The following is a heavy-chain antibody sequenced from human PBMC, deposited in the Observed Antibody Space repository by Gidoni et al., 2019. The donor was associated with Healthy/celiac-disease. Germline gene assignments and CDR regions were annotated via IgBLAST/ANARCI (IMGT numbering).Heavy chain of an antibody. D-gene: IGHD3-3*01. J-gene: IGHJ6*02. CDR3: AKDLRDYDFWSGYFPATYGMDV. Sequence: QVQLVESGGGVVQPGGSLRLSCAASGFTFSSYGMHWVRQAPGKGLEWVAFIRYDGSNKYYAESVKGRFTISRENSKNTLYLQMNSRRGEETAVYYCAKDLRDYDFWSGYFPATYGMDVWGQGTTVTGS. CDR2: IRYDGSNK. CDR1: GFTFSSYG. V-gene: IGHV3-30*02.